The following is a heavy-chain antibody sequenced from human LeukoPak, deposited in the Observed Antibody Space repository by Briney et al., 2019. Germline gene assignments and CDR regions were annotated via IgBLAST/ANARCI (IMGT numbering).Heavy chain of an antibody. CDR2: INPNSGGT. D-gene: IGHD6-13*01. CDR1: GYTFTDYY. J-gene: IGHJ6*02. CDR3: ARVRIGQQLDKYYYYAMDV. V-gene: IGHV1-2*02. Sequence: ASVKVSCKATGYTFTDYYMHWVRQAPGQGLEWMGWINPNSGGTNYAQKFQGRVTMTTDTSISTAYMEVSRLRSDDTAVYYCARVRIGQQLDKYYYYAMDVWGQGTTVTVSS.